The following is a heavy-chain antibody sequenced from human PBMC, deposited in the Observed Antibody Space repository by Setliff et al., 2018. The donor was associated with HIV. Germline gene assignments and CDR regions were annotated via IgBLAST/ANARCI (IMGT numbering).Heavy chain of an antibody. V-gene: IGHV1-2*02. D-gene: IGHD7-27*01. CDR2: MNSRSGNI. J-gene: IGHJ6*03. CDR1: VYMFIDYY. Sequence: ASVKVSCKASVYMFIDYYIHWVRQAPGQGLEWMGWMNSRSGNIRYAQKFQGRVTMTRDTSISTAYMEFNSLTSDDTAVYYCARLGLGIGYYYYYYMDVWGKGTTVTVSS. CDR3: ARLGLGIGYYYYYYMDV.